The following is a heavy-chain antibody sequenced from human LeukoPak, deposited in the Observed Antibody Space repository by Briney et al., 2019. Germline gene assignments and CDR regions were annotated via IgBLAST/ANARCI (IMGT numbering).Heavy chain of an antibody. Sequence: PGGPLRLSCAASGLTFSGYWVHWVPQAPGKGLVWVSRIDNDGSSTIYADSVKGRFTIPRDNAKNTVHLQMNSLRVEDTAVYYCARDVPHNWFDSWGQGILVTVSS. CDR2: IDNDGSST. J-gene: IGHJ5*01. CDR3: ARDVPHNWFDS. V-gene: IGHV3-74*01. CDR1: GLTFSGYW.